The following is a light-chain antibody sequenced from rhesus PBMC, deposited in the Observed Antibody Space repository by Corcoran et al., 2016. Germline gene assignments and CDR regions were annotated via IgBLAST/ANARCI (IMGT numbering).Light chain of an antibody. CDR3: QQYYSTPLT. CDR1: QSLLYSSNTKNY. J-gene: IGKJ4*01. Sequence: DIVMTQSPDSLAVSLGERVTINCKSSQSLLYSSNTKNYLAWYQQKPGQASKLLIYWTSTRESGVPNRFSGGGSGTDFTLTISGLQAEDVAVYYCQQYYSTPLTFGGGTKVEIK. CDR2: WTS. V-gene: IGKV4-1*01.